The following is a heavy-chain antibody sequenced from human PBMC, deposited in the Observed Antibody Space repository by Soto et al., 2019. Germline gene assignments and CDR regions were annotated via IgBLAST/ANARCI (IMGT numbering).Heavy chain of an antibody. J-gene: IGHJ6*02. CDR3: ARDENIVVVPAAIPFHYYGMDV. CDR2: INAGNGNT. V-gene: IGHV1-3*01. CDR1: GYTFTSYA. Sequence: RASVKVSCKASGYTFTSYAMHWVRQAPGQRLEWMGWINAGNGNTKYSQKFQGRVTITRDTSASTAYMELSSLRSEDTAVYYCARDENIVVVPAAIPFHYYGMDVWGQGTTVTVSS. D-gene: IGHD2-2*02.